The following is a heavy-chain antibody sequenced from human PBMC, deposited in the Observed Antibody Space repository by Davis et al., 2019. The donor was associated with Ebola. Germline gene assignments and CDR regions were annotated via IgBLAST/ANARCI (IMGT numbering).Heavy chain of an antibody. CDR2: IYRDGST. V-gene: IGHV4-4*02. J-gene: IGHJ6*02. Sequence: SETLSLTCAVSSGSISDNNWWRWVRQSPGKGLEWIGEIYRDGSTNYNPSLQGRVIISLDWSTNQISLSLTSVTAADTAVYYCAKPPMGVYAMDVWGQGTTVTVSS. D-gene: IGHD1-14*01. CDR1: SGSISDNNW. CDR3: AKPPMGVYAMDV.